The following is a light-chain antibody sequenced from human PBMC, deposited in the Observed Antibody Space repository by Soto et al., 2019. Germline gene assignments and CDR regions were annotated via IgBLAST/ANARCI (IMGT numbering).Light chain of an antibody. J-gene: IGKJ1*01. CDR3: QQYGSSPLWT. CDR2: GAS. CDR1: QSVSSSY. Sequence: EIVLTQSPGTLSLSPGERATLSCRAGQSVSSSYLAWYQQKPGQAPRLLIYGASSRATGIPDRFSGSGSGTDFTLTISRLEPEDFAVYYCQQYGSSPLWTFGQGTKVEIK. V-gene: IGKV3-20*01.